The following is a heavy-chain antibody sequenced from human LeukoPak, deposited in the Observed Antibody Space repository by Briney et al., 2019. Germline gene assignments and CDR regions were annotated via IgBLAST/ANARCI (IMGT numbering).Heavy chain of an antibody. V-gene: IGHV3-20*04. CDR2: INWNGGST. CDR3: ARDGITFGGGTSLDY. Sequence: GGSLRLSCAASGFTVSSNYMSWVRQAPGKGLEWVSGINWNGGSTGYADSVKGRFTISRDNAKNSLYLQMNSLRAEDTALYYCARDGITFGGGTSLDYWGQGTLVTVSS. J-gene: IGHJ4*02. D-gene: IGHD3-16*01. CDR1: GFTVSSNY.